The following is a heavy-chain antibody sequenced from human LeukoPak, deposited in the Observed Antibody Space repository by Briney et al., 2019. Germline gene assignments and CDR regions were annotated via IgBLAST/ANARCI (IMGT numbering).Heavy chain of an antibody. CDR3: AKDLPGFFDY. CDR1: GFNFNNFA. J-gene: IGHJ4*02. V-gene: IGHV3-23*01. Sequence: PGGSLRLSCAASGFNFNNFAMSWVRQAPGKRLEWVSTISSSGTTTFYAVCVKGRFTISRDSSKNTLYVQMNSLRAEDTAVYYCAKDLPGFFDYWGQGILVTVSS. CDR2: ISSSGTTT.